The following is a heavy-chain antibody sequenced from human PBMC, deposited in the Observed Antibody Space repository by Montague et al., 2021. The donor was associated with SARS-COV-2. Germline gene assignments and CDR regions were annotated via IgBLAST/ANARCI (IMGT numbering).Heavy chain of an antibody. CDR1: GGSITSYY. J-gene: IGHJ5*02. V-gene: IGHV4-59*01. CDR3: ARSGFYDLLTGYSFGSIDP. Sequence: SETLSLTCTVSGGSITSYYWSWIRQPPGKGLEWIGHIYYTGSTNYNPSPKSRGTISVDKSKNQFSLRLSSVTAADTAVYYCARSGFYDLLTGYSFGSIDPWGQGTLVTVSS. D-gene: IGHD3-9*01. CDR2: IYYTGST.